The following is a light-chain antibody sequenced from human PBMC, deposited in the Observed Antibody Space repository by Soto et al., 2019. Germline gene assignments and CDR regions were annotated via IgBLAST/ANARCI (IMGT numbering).Light chain of an antibody. V-gene: IGLV2-14*01. Sequence: QSALTQPASVSGSPGQSITISCTGTSSDVGGYNYVSWYQQHPGKAPKLMIYEVSNRPSGVSNRFSDAKSGNTAALTISGLQAEYEADNYFSSYTSSSTREFGGGTKLTVL. J-gene: IGLJ3*02. CDR3: SSYTSSSTRE. CDR2: EVS. CDR1: SSDVGGYNY.